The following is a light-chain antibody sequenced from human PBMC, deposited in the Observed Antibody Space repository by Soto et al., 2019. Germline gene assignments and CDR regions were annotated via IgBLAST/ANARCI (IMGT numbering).Light chain of an antibody. CDR1: QSISSW. V-gene: IGKV1-5*01. J-gene: IGKJ4*01. CDR3: QQYYSYSPLT. CDR2: DAS. Sequence: DIQMTQSPSTLSASVGDTVTVTCRASQSISSWLAWYQQKPGKAPKRLIYDASSLESGVPSRFSGSGSGTEFTLTISSLQTDDFATYYCQQYYSYSPLTFGGGTKVDIK.